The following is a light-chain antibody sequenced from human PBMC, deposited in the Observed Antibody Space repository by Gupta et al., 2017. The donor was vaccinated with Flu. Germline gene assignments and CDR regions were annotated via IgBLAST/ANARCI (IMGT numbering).Light chain of an antibody. CDR3: CSYAGNYLIV. CDR1: SSDVGGYNY. J-gene: IGLJ1*01. CDR2: DVS. V-gene: IGLV2-11*01. Sequence: QPALTQPRSVSGSPGQSVTISCTGTSSDVGGYNYVSWYQHHPGKAPKLMIYDVSKRPSGVPDRFSASRSGNTASLTISGLQGEDEADYYCCSYAGNYLIVFGSGTEVTVL.